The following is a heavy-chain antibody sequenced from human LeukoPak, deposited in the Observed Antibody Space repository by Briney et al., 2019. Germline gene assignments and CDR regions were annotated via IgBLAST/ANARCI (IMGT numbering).Heavy chain of an antibody. CDR2: IKSKTDGGTT. CDR3: TTAPGIAAAVGVDY. D-gene: IGHD6-13*01. Sequence: PGGSLRLSCAASGFTFSSYAMSWVRQAPGKGLEWVGRIKSKTDGGTTDYAAPVKGRFTISRDDSKNTLYLQMNSLKTEDTAVYYCTTAPGIAAAVGVDYWGQGTLVTVSS. J-gene: IGHJ4*02. CDR1: GFTFSSYA. V-gene: IGHV3-15*01.